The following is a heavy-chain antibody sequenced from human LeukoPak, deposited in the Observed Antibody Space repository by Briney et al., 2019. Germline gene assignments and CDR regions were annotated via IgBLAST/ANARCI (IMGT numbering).Heavy chain of an antibody. CDR3: AKERIGGSLDY. V-gene: IGHV3-23*01. J-gene: IGHJ4*02. CDR1: GFTFSSYA. CDR2: ISGSGGST. Sequence: AGGSLRLSCAASGFTFSSYAMSWVRQAPGKGLEWVSAISGSGGSTYYADSVKGRFTISRDNSRNSLYLQMNSLRTEDTALYYCAKERIGGSLDYWGQGTLLTVSS. D-gene: IGHD3-10*01.